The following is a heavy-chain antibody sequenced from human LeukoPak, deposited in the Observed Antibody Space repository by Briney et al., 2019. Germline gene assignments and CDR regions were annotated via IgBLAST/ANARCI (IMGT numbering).Heavy chain of an antibody. D-gene: IGHD2-8*01. J-gene: IGHJ3*02. V-gene: IGHV4-59*11. CDR2: ISYIGST. CDR1: DASISGHY. Sequence: PSETLSLTCTVSDASISGHYLTWIRQPPGKGLEWIGYISYIGSTNYNPSLKSRVTISVDTSKNQFFLKLSSVTAADTPVYYCARDQISMYAFDMWGQGTMVTVSS. CDR3: ARDQISMYAFDM.